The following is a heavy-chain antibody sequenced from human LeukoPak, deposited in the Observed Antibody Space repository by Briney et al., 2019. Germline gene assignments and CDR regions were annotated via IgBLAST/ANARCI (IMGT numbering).Heavy chain of an antibody. Sequence: GRSLRLSCAASGFTFSSYAMHWVRQAPGKGLEWVAVIPYDGSNKYYADSVKGRFTISRDNSKNTLYLQMNSLRAEDTAVYYCAKGIYSSGWSYFDYWGHGTLVTVFS. D-gene: IGHD6-19*01. V-gene: IGHV3-30*07. CDR2: IPYDGSNK. CDR1: GFTFSSYA. J-gene: IGHJ4*01. CDR3: AKGIYSSGWSYFDY.